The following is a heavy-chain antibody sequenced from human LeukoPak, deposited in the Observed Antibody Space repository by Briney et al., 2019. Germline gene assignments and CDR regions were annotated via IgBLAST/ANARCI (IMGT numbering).Heavy chain of an antibody. D-gene: IGHD4-17*01. CDR1: GFTFRSYW. J-gene: IGHJ4*02. Sequence: PGGSLRLSCAASGFTFRSYWMGWIRQPPGKGLEWIGTIYYTGSTYYNPSLKSRVTISVDTSKNQFSLKVRSVTAADTAVYYCARGPQGVTRPEYWGQGTLVTVSS. V-gene: IGHV4-39*01. CDR2: IYYTGST. CDR3: ARGPQGVTRPEY.